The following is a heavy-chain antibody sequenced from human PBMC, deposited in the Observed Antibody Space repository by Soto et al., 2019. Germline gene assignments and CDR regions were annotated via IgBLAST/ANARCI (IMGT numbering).Heavy chain of an antibody. CDR3: AREAMEYYYDSSGWFDP. D-gene: IGHD3-22*01. Sequence: QVQLVQSGAEVKKPGSSVKVSCKASGGTFSSYAISWVRQAPGQGLECMGGIIPIFGTANYAQKFQGRVTITADESTSTAYMELSSLRSEDTAVYYCAREAMEYYYDSSGWFDPWGQGTLVTVSS. CDR2: IIPIFGTA. V-gene: IGHV1-69*01. CDR1: GGTFSSYA. J-gene: IGHJ5*02.